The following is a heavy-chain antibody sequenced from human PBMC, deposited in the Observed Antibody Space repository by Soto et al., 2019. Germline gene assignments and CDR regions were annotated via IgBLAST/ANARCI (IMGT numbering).Heavy chain of an antibody. J-gene: IGHJ4*02. CDR2: IYYSGST. CDR1: GGSISSSSYY. CDR3: ARYYYDSSGYYYGRFDY. D-gene: IGHD3-22*01. Sequence: SETLSLTCTVSGGSISSSSYYWGWIRQPPGKGLEWIGSIYYSGSTYYNPSLKSRVTISVDTSKNQFSLKLSSVTAADTAVYYCARYYYDSSGYYYGRFDYWGQGTLVTVSS. V-gene: IGHV4-39*01.